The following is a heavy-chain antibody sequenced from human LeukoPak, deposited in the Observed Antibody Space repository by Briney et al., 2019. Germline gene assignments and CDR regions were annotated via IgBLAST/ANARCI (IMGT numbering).Heavy chain of an antibody. CDR3: ARQEYCSGGSCYTWFDP. V-gene: IGHV5-51*01. CDR1: GYSINNYW. CDR2: IYPADSDI. J-gene: IGHJ5*02. Sequence: GESLKISCKGSGYSINNYWIGWMRQMPGKGLEWMGIIYPADSDIRYSPSFQGQVTISADKSISTVYLQWSSLKASDTAMYYCARQEYCSGGSCYTWFDPWGQGTLVTVSS. D-gene: IGHD2-15*01.